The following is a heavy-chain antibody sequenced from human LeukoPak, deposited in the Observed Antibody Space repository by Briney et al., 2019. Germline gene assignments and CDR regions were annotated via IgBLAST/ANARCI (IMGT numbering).Heavy chain of an antibody. Sequence: SETLSLTCTVSGGSISSYYWSWIRQPPGKGLEWIGYIYTSGSTNYNPSLKSRVTISVDTSKNQFSLKLSSVTAADTAVYYCARLRGSPRHYYYYYMDVWGKGTTVTVSS. CDR1: GGSISSYY. CDR3: ARLRGSPRHYYYYYMDV. J-gene: IGHJ6*03. V-gene: IGHV4-4*09. CDR2: IYTSGST. D-gene: IGHD3-16*01.